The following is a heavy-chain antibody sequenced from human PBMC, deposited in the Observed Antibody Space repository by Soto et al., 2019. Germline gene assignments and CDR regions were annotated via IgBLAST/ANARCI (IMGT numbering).Heavy chain of an antibody. CDR3: AKDADNSNYGAFEV. J-gene: IGHJ3*01. CDR1: GFTFSSFA. D-gene: IGHD4-4*01. CDR2: VSDSGSDT. Sequence: EGQLLASGGGLVQPGGSLRVSCAASGFTFSSFAMSWVRQAPGKGLEWVAAVSDSGSDTDYADSVKGRFTISRDNSENTVHLRMNSLGAEDTAVYYCAKDADNSNYGAFEVWGRGTMVIVSS. V-gene: IGHV3-23*01.